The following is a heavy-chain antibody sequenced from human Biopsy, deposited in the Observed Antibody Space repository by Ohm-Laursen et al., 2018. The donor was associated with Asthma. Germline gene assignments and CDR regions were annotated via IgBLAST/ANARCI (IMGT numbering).Heavy chain of an antibody. CDR2: IYHSGST. J-gene: IGHJ6*02. D-gene: IGHD3-9*01. CDR3: ARVPHYDILTGFTLRYYYGMDV. CDR1: GGSISSGGYS. Sequence: QTLSLTCAVSGGSISSGGYSWSWIRQPPGKGLEWIGYIYHSGSTYYNPSLKSRVTISVDRSKSQFSLKLSSVTAADTAVYYCARVPHYDILTGFTLRYYYGMDVWGQGTTVTVSS. V-gene: IGHV4-30-2*01.